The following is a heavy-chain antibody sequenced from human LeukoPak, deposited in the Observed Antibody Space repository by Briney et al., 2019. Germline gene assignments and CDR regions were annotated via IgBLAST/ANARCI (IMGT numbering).Heavy chain of an antibody. CDR1: GFTFDDYA. V-gene: IGHV3-72*01. Sequence: PGGSLRLSCAASGFTFDDYAMHWFRQAPGNGLQWVGRSRNKANSYVAEYAAPVKGRFTISKDDSKNSVFLQMDSLKTEDTAVYYCAREPAAGLSDHWGQGTLVTVSS. D-gene: IGHD6-13*01. CDR3: AREPAAGLSDH. J-gene: IGHJ4*02. CDR2: SRNKANSYVA.